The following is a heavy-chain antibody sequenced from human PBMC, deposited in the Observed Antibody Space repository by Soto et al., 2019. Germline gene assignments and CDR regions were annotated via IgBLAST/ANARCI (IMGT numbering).Heavy chain of an antibody. D-gene: IGHD6-19*01. Sequence: QIELQESGPGLVKTSQTLSLTCFVSGYFIGAGGYYWSWIRHHPGKGLEWIGSFYSSGSIIYNPSLRSRVSITGAMSTNQFSMSLTSVTAADTARYYCARMYSSGSGWFHPWGQGTLVTVSS. V-gene: IGHV4-31*03. J-gene: IGHJ5*02. CDR2: FYSSGSI. CDR3: ARMYSSGSGWFHP. CDR1: GYFIGAGGYY.